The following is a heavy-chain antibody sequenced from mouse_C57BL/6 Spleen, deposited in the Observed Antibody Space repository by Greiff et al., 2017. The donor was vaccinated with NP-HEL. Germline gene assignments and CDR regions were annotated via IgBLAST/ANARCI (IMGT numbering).Heavy chain of an antibody. CDR1: GYSITSGYY. CDR3: ASELGAVDY. CDR2: ISYDGSN. Sequence: DVQLQESGPGLVKPSQSLSLTCSVTGYSITSGYYWHWIRQFPGNKLEWMGYISYDGSNNYNPSLKNRISITRDTSKNQFFLKLNSVTTEDTATYYCASELGAVDYWGQGTTRTVSS. J-gene: IGHJ2*01. V-gene: IGHV3-6*01.